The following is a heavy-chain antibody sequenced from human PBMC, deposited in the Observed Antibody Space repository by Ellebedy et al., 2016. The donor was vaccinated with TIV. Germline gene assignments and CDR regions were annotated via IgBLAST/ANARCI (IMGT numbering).Heavy chain of an antibody. D-gene: IGHD6-13*01. CDR1: GFTFSTYA. V-gene: IGHV3-23*01. CDR2: ISDSGGTT. J-gene: IGHJ4*02. CDR3: AKTTAGSRFDY. Sequence: GESLKISCAASGFTFSTYAMCWVRKAPGKGLEWVSGISDSGGTTYYAGSVKGRFTISRDNSKSTLYLQMNSLRAEDTAVYYCAKTTAGSRFDYWGQGILVTVSS.